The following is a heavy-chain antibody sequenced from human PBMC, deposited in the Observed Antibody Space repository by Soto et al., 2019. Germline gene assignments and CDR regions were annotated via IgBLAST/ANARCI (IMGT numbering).Heavy chain of an antibody. CDR1: GFTFSLYA. CDR2: ICGDGSDK. D-gene: IGHD2-8*02. Sequence: GGSLRLSCAASGFTFSLYAIHWVRQAPGKVLDWVAAICGDGSDKKYADSVKCRFTVSRENSKNTLYLQMNSLRDGETAVYFCARSGDCTGTSCHPSGPFHXWGPATLVTVSX. V-gene: IGHV3-33*01. J-gene: IGHJ4*02. CDR3: ARSGDCTGTSCHPSGPFHX.